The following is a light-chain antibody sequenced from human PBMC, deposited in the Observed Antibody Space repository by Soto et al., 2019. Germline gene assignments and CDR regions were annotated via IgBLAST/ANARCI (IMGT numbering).Light chain of an antibody. J-gene: IGKJ2*01. CDR2: GAS. CDR3: QQYNNWPEYT. V-gene: IGKV3-15*01. Sequence: VVLTQSPGTLSVSPGEGVTLSCRASQSVGNSMAWYQQKPGQAPRLLIFGASTRVTGIPARFSGSGSGTECTLTITSLQSDDFAVYYCQQYNNWPEYTFGPGTKLEIK. CDR1: QSVGNS.